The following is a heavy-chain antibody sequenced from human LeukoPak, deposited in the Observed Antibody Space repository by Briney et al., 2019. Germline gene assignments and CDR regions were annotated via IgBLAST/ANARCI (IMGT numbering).Heavy chain of an antibody. CDR2: INPSGGST. CDR1: GYTFTSYY. V-gene: IGHV1-46*01. Sequence: GASVKVFCKASGYTFTSYYMHWVRQAPGQGLEWMGIINPSGGSTSYAQKFQGRVTMTRDMSTSTVYMELSSLRSEDTAVYYCAREWELPAFDYWGQGTLVTVSS. J-gene: IGHJ4*02. CDR3: AREWELPAFDY. D-gene: IGHD1-26*01.